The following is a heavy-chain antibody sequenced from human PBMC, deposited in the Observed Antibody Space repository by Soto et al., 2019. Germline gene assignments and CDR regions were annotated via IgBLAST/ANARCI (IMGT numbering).Heavy chain of an antibody. J-gene: IGHJ6*02. D-gene: IGHD4-17*01. CDR3: ARAHYGDYGYGMDV. Sequence: SETLSLTCTVSGESITSGSYYWGWIRQPPGKGLEWIGSISYSATTYYNPSLKSRVTISIDTSKNLFSLKLSSVTAADTAVYYCARAHYGDYGYGMDVWGQGTTVTVSS. CDR1: GESITSGSYY. V-gene: IGHV4-39*07. CDR2: ISYSATT.